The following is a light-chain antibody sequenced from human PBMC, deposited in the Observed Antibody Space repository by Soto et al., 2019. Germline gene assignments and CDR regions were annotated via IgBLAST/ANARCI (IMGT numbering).Light chain of an antibody. CDR1: SSNIGAGYD. Sequence: QSVLTQPPSVSGAPGQRVTISCNGSSSNIGAGYDVHWYKQLPGTAPKLLIYGNSNRPSGVPDRFSGSKSGTSASLAITGLQAEDEADYYCQSYDSSLSVVFGGGTKLTVL. J-gene: IGLJ2*01. V-gene: IGLV1-40*01. CDR3: QSYDSSLSVV. CDR2: GNS.